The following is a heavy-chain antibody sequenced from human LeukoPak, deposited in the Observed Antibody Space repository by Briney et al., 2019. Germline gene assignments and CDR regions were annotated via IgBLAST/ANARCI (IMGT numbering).Heavy chain of an antibody. J-gene: IGHJ4*02. V-gene: IGHV3-21*01. Sequence: GGSLRLSCTASGFTFSRYSMNWVRQAPGKGLEWVSLISSSSSYKYYADSLKGRFTISRDNANNSLYLQMNSQRAEDTAVYYCARGGYDSPFDYWGQGTLVTVSS. CDR3: ARGGYDSPFDY. CDR1: GFTFSRYS. D-gene: IGHD5-12*01. CDR2: ISSSSSYK.